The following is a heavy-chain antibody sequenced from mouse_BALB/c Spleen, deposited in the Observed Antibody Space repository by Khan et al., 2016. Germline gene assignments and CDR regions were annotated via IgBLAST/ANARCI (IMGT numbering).Heavy chain of an antibody. D-gene: IGHD1-1*01. V-gene: IGHV3-2*02. CDR1: GYSITSDYA. CDR2: ISYSGSN. CDR3: ARSDYGDKDAMDY. J-gene: IGHJ4*01. Sequence: EVQLQESGPGLVKPSQSLSLTCTVTGYSITSDYAWNWIRQFPGNRLEWMGYISYSGSNSYNPSLKSRISITRDTSKNQFFLQLNSVTSEDTATYYCARSDYGDKDAMDYWGQGTSVTVSS.